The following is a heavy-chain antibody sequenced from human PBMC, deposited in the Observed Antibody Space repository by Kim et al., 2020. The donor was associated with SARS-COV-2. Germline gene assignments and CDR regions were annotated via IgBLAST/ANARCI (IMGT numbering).Heavy chain of an antibody. V-gene: IGHV3-30*09. Sequence: GGSLRLSCAASGFTLNSYIMHWVRQAPGKGLEWVAFISYDGNNRNYAYSVKGRFDISRDTSKNTLYLQMNSLRAEDTAVFYCARWSTSSNSFHDWGQGTLVTVSS. CDR2: ISYDGNNR. CDR3: ARWSTSSNSFHD. CDR1: GFTLNSYI. J-gene: IGHJ4*02. D-gene: IGHD6-6*01.